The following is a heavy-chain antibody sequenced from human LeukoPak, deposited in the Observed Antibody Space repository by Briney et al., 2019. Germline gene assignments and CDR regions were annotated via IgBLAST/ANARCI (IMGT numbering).Heavy chain of an antibody. CDR3: ARDLGYCSSTSCDLNWFDP. Sequence: ASVKVCCRASGYTFTGYYMHWVRQAPGQGLEWMGWINPNSGGTNYAQKFQGRVTMTRDTSISTAYMELSRLRSDDTAVYYCARDLGYCSSTSCDLNWFDPWGQGTLVTVSS. D-gene: IGHD2-2*01. J-gene: IGHJ5*02. CDR2: INPNSGGT. V-gene: IGHV1-2*02. CDR1: GYTFTGYY.